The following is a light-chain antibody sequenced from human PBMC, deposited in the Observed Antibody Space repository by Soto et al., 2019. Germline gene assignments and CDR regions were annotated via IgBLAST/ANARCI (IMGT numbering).Light chain of an antibody. V-gene: IGKV1-5*01. CDR3: QQYNSYPLA. CDR2: TAF. Sequence: DIQLTQSPSTLSASVGDRVTITCRASQSTSGWLAWYQQKPGKAPKLLIYTAFILESGVPSRFSGSGSGTEFTLTISSLQPDDFATYYCQQYNSYPLAFGGGTKVDI. J-gene: IGKJ4*01. CDR1: QSTSGW.